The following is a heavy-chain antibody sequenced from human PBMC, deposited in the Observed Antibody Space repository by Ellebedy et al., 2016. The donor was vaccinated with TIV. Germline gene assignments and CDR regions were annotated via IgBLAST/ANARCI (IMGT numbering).Heavy chain of an antibody. Sequence: AASLKVSCKASGYTFTSYFIHWVRQAPGQGPAWMGIINPSTGSTTYAQKLQGRVTMTRDTSTSTVYMELSSLRSEDTAVYFCARSRSSGWLHTPDYWGQGTLVTVSS. V-gene: IGHV1-46*04. CDR2: INPSTGST. D-gene: IGHD6-19*01. J-gene: IGHJ4*02. CDR3: ARSRSSGWLHTPDY. CDR1: GYTFTSYF.